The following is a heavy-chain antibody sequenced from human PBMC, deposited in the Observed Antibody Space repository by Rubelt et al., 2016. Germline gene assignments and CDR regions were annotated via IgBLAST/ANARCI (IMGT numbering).Heavy chain of an antibody. J-gene: IGHJ4*02. Sequence: VRQAPGQGLEWMGRIIPILGIANYAQKFQGRVTITADKSTSTAYMELSSLRSEDTAVYYCATDLEAGYYDSSGYSKSTDYWGQGTLVTVSS. D-gene: IGHD3-22*01. CDR3: ATDLEAGYYDSSGYSKSTDY. CDR2: IIPILGIA. V-gene: IGHV1-69*04.